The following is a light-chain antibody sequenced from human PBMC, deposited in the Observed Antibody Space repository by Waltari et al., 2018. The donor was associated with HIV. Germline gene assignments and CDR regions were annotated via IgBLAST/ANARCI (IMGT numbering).Light chain of an antibody. Sequence: QSVLTQPPSASGTPGQRVTIPCSGSSSNIGSNTVNWYQHLPGTAPKLLIYSNNQPPSGVPDRFSGSKSGTSASLAISGLQSEDEADYYCATWDDSPDGPVFGGGTKLTVL. CDR1: SSNIGSNT. CDR3: ATWDDSPDGPV. J-gene: IGLJ3*02. V-gene: IGLV1-44*01. CDR2: SNN.